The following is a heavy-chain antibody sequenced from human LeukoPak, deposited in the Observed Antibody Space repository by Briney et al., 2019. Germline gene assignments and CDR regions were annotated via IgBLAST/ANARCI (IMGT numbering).Heavy chain of an antibody. J-gene: IGHJ4*02. D-gene: IGHD2-15*01. CDR3: ATEACCSGGGCYSYHK. Sequence: TGGSLRPSCAASGLTFTIAWTNCVRQAPRKRLECVGRIKRKIDGGTRNYAAPVKARFTITRDDSKKTLYLQMSSLKTEDTAVYYCATEACCSGGGCYSYHKGGQGTRVTVPS. CDR2: IKRKIDGGTR. V-gene: IGHV3-15*01. CDR1: GLTFTIAW.